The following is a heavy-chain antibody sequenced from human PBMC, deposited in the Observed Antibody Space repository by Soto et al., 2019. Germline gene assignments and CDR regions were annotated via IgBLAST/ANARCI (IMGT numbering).Heavy chain of an antibody. Sequence: QVQLVESGGGVVQPGRSLRLSCAASGFAFYTSALYWVRQAPGKGLEWVTFISYDGNSKYYTDSVKGRFTISRDNSKNTLYLQMNSLRAEDTAVYYCAMRVGATDYWGQGTLVIVSS. CDR3: AMRVGATDY. J-gene: IGHJ4*02. D-gene: IGHD1-26*01. V-gene: IGHV3-30*03. CDR1: GFAFYTSA. CDR2: ISYDGNSK.